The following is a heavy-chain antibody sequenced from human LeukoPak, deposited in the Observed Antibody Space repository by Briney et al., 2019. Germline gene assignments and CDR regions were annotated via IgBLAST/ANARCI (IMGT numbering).Heavy chain of an antibody. Sequence: GESLKISCKGSGYNFNRYWNGWLLQMPGTGLEWMGIIYPGDSDTRYSPSFQGQVTISADKSISTAYLQWISLKASDTAMYYCARHERDGDYSYYFYAMDVWGQGTTVTVSS. V-gene: IGHV5-51*01. CDR1: GYNFNRYW. D-gene: IGHD4-17*01. CDR3: ARHERDGDYSYYFYAMDV. CDR2: IYPGDSDT. J-gene: IGHJ6*02.